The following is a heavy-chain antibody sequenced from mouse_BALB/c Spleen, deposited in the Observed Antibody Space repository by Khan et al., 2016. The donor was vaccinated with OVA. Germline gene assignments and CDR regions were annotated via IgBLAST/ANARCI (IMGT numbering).Heavy chain of an antibody. CDR1: GYSITSDYA. V-gene: IGHV3-2*02. J-gene: IGHJ4*01. D-gene: IGHD2-3*01. CDR2: ISSSGST. Sequence: EVQLQESGPGLVKPSQSLSLTCTVTGYSITSDYAWNWIRQFPGNKLEWMGYISSSGSTNYTPALKSRISITRDTSKNQFFLQLNSVTTEDTATYYCARDGSRYNYAMDYWGQGTPVTVSS. CDR3: ARDGSRYNYAMDY.